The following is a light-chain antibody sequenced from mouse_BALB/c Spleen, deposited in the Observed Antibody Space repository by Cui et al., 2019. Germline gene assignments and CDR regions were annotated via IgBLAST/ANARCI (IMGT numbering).Light chain of an antibody. CDR2: STS. J-gene: IGKJ1*01. CDR1: SSVTY. CDR3: HQWSSYPWT. Sequence: QIVLTQSPAIRSASLGEEKTLTCSASSSVTYMHWYQQKSGTSPQLLIYSTSNLASGVPSRFSGSGSGTFYSLTISSVEAEDAADYYCHQWSSYPWTFGGGTKLEIK. V-gene: IGKV4-80*01.